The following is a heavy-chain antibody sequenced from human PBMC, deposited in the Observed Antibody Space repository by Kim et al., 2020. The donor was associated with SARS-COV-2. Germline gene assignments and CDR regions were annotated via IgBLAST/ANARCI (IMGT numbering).Heavy chain of an antibody. D-gene: IGHD6-13*01. CDR1: GGSFSRYY. CDR3: ARVLEGSSRYYCMDV. V-gene: IGHV4-34*01. J-gene: IGHJ6*02. CDR2: INHSGST. Sequence: SETLSLTCTVYGGSFSRYYWSWIRQPPGKGLEWIGEINHSGSTNYNPSLKSRVTISVDTSKNQFSLKLSSVTAADTAVYYCARVLEGSSRYYCMDVWGQGPQVTV.